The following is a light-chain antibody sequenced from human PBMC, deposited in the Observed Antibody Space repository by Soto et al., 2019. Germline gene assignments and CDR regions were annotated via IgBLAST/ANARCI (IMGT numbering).Light chain of an antibody. CDR3: QQYHTWPIT. Sequence: EIVLTQSPATLSAFPGDRVTLSCRAGQSVSSNLAWYQQKPGQAPRLLIYGASTRATGVPARFSGSGSGTEFTLTISSLQSEDCAIYYCQQYHTWPITFGGGTKVDIK. J-gene: IGKJ4*01. CDR2: GAS. V-gene: IGKV3-15*01. CDR1: QSVSSN.